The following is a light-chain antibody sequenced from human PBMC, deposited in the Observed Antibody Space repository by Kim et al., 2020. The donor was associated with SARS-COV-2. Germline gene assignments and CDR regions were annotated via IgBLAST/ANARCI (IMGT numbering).Light chain of an antibody. Sequence: SYELTQPPSVSVSPGQTASITCSGDKLGDKYACWYQQKPGQSPVLVIYQASKRPSGIPERFSGSNSGNTATLTISGTQAMDEADYYCQAWDSSTVVFGGGTQLTVI. CDR2: QAS. CDR3: QAWDSSTVV. J-gene: IGLJ2*01. V-gene: IGLV3-1*01. CDR1: KLGDKY.